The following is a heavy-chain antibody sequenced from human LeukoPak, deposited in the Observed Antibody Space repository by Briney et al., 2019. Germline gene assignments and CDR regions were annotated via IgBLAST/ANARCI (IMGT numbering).Heavy chain of an antibody. CDR1: GFTFSSYA. D-gene: IGHD2-2*02. J-gene: IGHJ4*02. CDR3: AKNYCSSTSCYTGGYY. V-gene: IGHV3-23*01. CDR2: ISGSGGST. Sequence: GGSLRLSCAASGFTFSSYAMSWVRQAPGKGLEWVSAISGSGGSTYYADSVKGRFTISRDNSKNTLYLQINSLRAEDTAVYYCAKNYCSSTSCYTGGYYWGQGTLVTVSS.